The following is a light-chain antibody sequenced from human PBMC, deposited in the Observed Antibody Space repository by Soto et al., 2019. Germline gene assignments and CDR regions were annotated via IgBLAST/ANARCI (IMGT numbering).Light chain of an antibody. CDR2: GNS. CDR3: QSYDSSLTVYV. V-gene: IGLV1-40*01. Sequence: QSVLTQQPSGSGAPGQRGTISCTWSSSNIGAGYDVHWYQQLPGTAHKLLIYGNSNRPSGVPDRFSGSMSGASASLAIAGLQAEDEADYYCQSYDSSLTVYVFGTGTKVTVI. J-gene: IGLJ1*01. CDR1: SSNIGAGYD.